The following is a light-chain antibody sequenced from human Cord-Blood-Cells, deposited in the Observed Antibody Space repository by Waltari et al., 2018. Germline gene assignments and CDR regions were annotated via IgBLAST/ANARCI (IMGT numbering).Light chain of an antibody. Sequence: QSALTPPASVSGSPGQSITIPCTGTSSDFGGYNYVSWYQQHPGKAPKLMLYDVSNRPSGVSNRFSGSKSGNTASLTISGLQAEDEADYYCSSYTSSSTLFGGGTKLTVL. CDR2: DVS. CDR3: SSYTSSSTL. J-gene: IGLJ2*01. V-gene: IGLV2-14*01. CDR1: SSDFGGYNY.